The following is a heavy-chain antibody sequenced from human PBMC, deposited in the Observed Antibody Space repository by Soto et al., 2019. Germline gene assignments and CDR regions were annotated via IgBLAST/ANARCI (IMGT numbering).Heavy chain of an antibody. CDR1: GGTFSSYA. Sequence: QVHLVQSGAEVKKPGSSVKVSCKASGGTFSSYAISWVRQAPGQGLEWMGGIIPIFGTANYAQKFQGRVTXPXAXAXXTAYMELSSLRSEDTAVYYCAREYNWIERYYGMDVWGQGTTVTVSS. D-gene: IGHD1-20*01. V-gene: IGHV1-69*05. CDR2: IIPIFGTA. CDR3: AREYNWIERYYGMDV. J-gene: IGHJ6*02.